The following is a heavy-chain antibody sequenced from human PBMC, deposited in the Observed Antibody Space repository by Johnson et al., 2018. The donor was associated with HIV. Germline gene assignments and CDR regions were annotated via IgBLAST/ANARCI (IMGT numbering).Heavy chain of an antibody. CDR1: GFTVSSNY. CDR2: IYSGGGT. Sequence: VQLVESGGGLIQPGGSLRLSCAASGFTVSSNYMSWVRQAPGKGLEWVSVIYSGGGTYYADSVKGRFTISRDNSKNTLYLQMNSLRAEDTAVYYCARDVTKDAVDIWGQGTMVTVSS. V-gene: IGHV3-53*01. J-gene: IGHJ3*02. D-gene: IGHD4-17*01. CDR3: ARDVTKDAVDI.